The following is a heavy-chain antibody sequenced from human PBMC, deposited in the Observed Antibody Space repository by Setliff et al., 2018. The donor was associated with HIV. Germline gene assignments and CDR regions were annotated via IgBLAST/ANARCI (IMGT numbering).Heavy chain of an antibody. CDR3: ARGVPLLPPHY. CDR2: IFYSETVYYGGRT. CDR1: GGSISSNNYY. D-gene: IGHD2-21*02. J-gene: IGHJ4*02. Sequence: SETLSLTCTVSGGSISSNNYYWGWIRQPPGKGLEWIGSIFYSETVYYGGRTYYRPSLKSRVTISVDTSKSQFSLKLSSVTAADTAVYYCARGVPLLPPHYWGQGTLVTVSS. V-gene: IGHV4-39*07.